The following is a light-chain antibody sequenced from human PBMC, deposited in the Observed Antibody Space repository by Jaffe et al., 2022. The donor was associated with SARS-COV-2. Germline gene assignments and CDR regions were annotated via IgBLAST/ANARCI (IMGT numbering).Light chain of an antibody. Sequence: QSALTQPPSASGSPGQSVTISCTGTSSDIGVYNYVSWYQQHPGKAPKLIICEVNKRPSGVPDRFSGSKSANTASLTVSGLQAEDEADYYCSSYAGSNIWVFGGGTRLTVL. CDR2: EVN. J-gene: IGLJ3*02. CDR3: SSYAGSNIWV. CDR1: SSDIGVYNY. V-gene: IGLV2-8*01.